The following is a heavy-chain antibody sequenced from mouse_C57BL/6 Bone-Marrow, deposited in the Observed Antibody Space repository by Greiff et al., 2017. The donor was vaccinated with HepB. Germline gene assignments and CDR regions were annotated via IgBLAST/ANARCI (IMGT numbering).Heavy chain of an antibody. J-gene: IGHJ1*03. CDR3: ARLYSNHWYFDV. CDR1: GFTFSDYG. V-gene: IGHV5-17*01. D-gene: IGHD2-5*01. Sequence: EVKLMESGGGLVKPGGSLKLSCAASGFTFSDYGMHWVRQAPEKGLEWVAYISSGSSTIYYADTVKGRFTISRDNAKNTLFQQMTSLSSEDTAMYYCARLYSNHWYFDVWGTGTTVTVSS. CDR2: ISSGSSTI.